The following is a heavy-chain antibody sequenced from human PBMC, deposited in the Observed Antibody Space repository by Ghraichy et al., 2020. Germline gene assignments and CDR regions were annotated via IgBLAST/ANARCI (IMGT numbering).Heavy chain of an antibody. V-gene: IGHV4-34*01. CDR3: ARGKWYEDAQWYFDL. CDR2: INHSGST. Sequence: SETLSLTCAVYGGSFSGYYWSWIRQPPGKGLEWIGEINHSGSTNYNPSLKSRVTISVDTSKNQFSLKLSSVTAADTAVYYCARGKWYEDAQWYFDLWGRGTLVTVSS. CDR1: GGSFSGYY. D-gene: IGHD2-8*01. J-gene: IGHJ2*01.